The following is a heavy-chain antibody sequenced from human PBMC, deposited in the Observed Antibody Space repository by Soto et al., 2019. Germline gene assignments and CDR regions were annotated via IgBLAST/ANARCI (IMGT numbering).Heavy chain of an antibody. Sequence: QVQLQVSGPGLVKPSETLSLTCTVSGDSISAYSWSWVRQPPGKGLEWIGNIHYNGNTKYSPSLKSRCTMSVDTSQNHFSLRLISVTAADTAIYFCAREGNLGRWLQPLDFWGQGTLVTVSS. D-gene: IGHD5-12*01. CDR1: GDSISAYS. J-gene: IGHJ4*02. V-gene: IGHV4-59*01. CDR2: IHYNGNT. CDR3: AREGNLGRWLQPLDF.